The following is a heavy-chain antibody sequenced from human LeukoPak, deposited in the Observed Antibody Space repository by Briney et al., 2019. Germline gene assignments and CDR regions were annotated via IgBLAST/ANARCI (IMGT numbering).Heavy chain of an antibody. CDR2: IYYSGST. D-gene: IGHD3-10*01. J-gene: IGHJ5*02. CDR1: GGSISSSSYY. V-gene: IGHV4-39*01. CDR3: ARLLWFGELFSFDP. Sequence: PSETLSLTCTVPGGSISSSSYYWGWIRQPPGKGLEWIGSIYYSGSTYYNPSLKSRVTIAVDASKNPFSLKLSSVTAADTAVYYCARLLWFGELFSFDPWGQGTLVTVSS.